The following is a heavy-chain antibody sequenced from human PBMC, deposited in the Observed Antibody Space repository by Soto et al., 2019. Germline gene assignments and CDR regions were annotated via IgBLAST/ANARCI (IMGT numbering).Heavy chain of an antibody. V-gene: IGHV3-21*01. D-gene: IGHD6-19*01. J-gene: IGHJ6*02. CDR1: GFTFSSYS. Sequence: GGSLRLSCAASGFTFSSYSMNWVRQAPGKGLEWVSSISSSSYIYYADSVKGRFTISRDNAKNSLYLQMNSLRAEDTAVYYCARAGGIAVAGAYYYYGMDVWGQGTTVTVLL. CDR3: ARAGGIAVAGAYYYYGMDV. CDR2: ISSSSYI.